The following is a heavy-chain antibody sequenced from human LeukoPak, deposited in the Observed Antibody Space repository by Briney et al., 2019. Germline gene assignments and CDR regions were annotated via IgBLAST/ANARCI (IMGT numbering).Heavy chain of an antibody. V-gene: IGHV3-23*01. CDR2: ISGSGGST. D-gene: IGHD6-19*01. CDR3: ARGPLIEVAGTTWDY. CDR1: GLTFSSYA. J-gene: IGHJ4*02. Sequence: GGSLRLSCAATGLTFSSYAMSWVRQAPGKRLEWVSAISGSGGSTYYADSVKGRFSISRDNSKNTLYLQMNSLRAEDTAVYYCARGPLIEVAGTTWDYWGQGTLVTVSS.